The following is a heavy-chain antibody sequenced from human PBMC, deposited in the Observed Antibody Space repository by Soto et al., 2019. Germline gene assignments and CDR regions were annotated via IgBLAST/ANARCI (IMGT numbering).Heavy chain of an antibody. CDR2: IYYSGST. V-gene: IGHV4-31*03. J-gene: IGHJ3*02. CDR3: AILMITFGGVISPLDAFDI. Sequence: SETLSLTCTVSGGSISSGGYYWSWIRQHPGKGLEWIGYIYYSGSTYYNPSLKSRVTISVDTSKNQFSQKLSSVTAADTAVYYCAILMITFGGVISPLDAFDIWGQGTMVTVSS. D-gene: IGHD3-16*02. CDR1: GGSISSGGYY.